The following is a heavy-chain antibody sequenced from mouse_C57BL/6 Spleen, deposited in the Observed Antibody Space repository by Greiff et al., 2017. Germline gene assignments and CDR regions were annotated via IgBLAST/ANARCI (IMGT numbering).Heavy chain of an antibody. V-gene: IGHV1-82*01. J-gene: IGHJ2*01. Sequence: VKLKESGPELVKPGASVKISCKASGYAFSSSWMNWVKQRPGKGLEWIGRIYPGDGDTNYNGKFKGKATLTADKSSSTAYMQLSSLTSEDSAVXFCARDGDYHGFDYWGQGTTLTVSS. CDR1: GYAFSSSW. CDR3: ARDGDYHGFDY. D-gene: IGHD1-1*01. CDR2: IYPGDGDT.